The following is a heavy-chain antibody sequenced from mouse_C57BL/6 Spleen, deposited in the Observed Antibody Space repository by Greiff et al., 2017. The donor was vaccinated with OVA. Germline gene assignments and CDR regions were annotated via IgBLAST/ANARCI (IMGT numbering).Heavy chain of an antibody. CDR2: INPSNGGT. J-gene: IGHJ1*03. CDR1: GYTFTSYW. V-gene: IGHV1-53*01. Sequence: QVQLQQPGTELVKPGASVKLSCKASGYTFTSYWMHWVKQRPGQGLEWIGNINPSNGGTNYNEKFKSKATLTVDKPSSTAYMQLSMLTSEDSAVYYGARSIDGYCPHWYIDVWGTGTTVTVSS. D-gene: IGHD2-3*01. CDR3: ARSIDGYCPHWYIDV.